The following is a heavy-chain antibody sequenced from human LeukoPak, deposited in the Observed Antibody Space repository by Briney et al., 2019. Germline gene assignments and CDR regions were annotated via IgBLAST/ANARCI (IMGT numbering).Heavy chain of an antibody. CDR3: GRGGGRDPFNVAY. V-gene: IGHV3-7*04. D-gene: IGHD3-10*01. Sequence: PGGSLRLSCAASGFTFSNYWMSWVRQAPGRGLEWVANIKPDGSAQYYVDSVKGRFTISRDNAKNSLYLQMNSLRVEDTAVYYCGRGGGRDPFNVAYWGQGTLVTVSS. CDR1: GFTFSNYW. CDR2: IKPDGSAQ. J-gene: IGHJ4*02.